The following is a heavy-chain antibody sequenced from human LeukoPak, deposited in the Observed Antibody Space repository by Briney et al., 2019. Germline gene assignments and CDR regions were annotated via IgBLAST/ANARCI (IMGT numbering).Heavy chain of an antibody. V-gene: IGHV4-39*01. CDR3: ARQDSSGYYDYYFDY. D-gene: IGHD3-22*01. Sequence: SETLSLTCTVSGGSIISSSYYWGWIRQPPGTGLEWIGTISYTGNTYYNPSLKSRVTISVDTSKNQFSLKLSSATAADTTVYYYARQDSSGYYDYYFDYWGQGTLVTVSS. J-gene: IGHJ4*02. CDR2: ISYTGNT. CDR1: GGSIISSSYY.